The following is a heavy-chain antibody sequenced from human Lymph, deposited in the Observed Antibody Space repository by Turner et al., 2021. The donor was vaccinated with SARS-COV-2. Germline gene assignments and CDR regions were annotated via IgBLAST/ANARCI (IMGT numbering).Heavy chain of an antibody. CDR1: GFAVISNY. J-gene: IGHJ3*02. Sequence: ETQLVETIGGLIQRGGSLRLSCASPGFAVISNYMSCVRQAPGKGLGWVSVIYIGGTTYYADSVKRRFTISRDNSKNTLYLTMNSLRAADTAVYYCARDLGPLAFDIWGQGTMVTVSS. V-gene: IGHV3-53*02. CDR2: IYIGGTT. CDR3: ARDLGPLAFDI.